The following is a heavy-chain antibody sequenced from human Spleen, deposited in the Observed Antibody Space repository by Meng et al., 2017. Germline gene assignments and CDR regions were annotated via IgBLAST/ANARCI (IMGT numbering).Heavy chain of an antibody. V-gene: IGHV3-23*01. CDR2: ISGSGGST. J-gene: IGHJ3*02. CDR1: GFTFSSYA. D-gene: IGHD3-22*01. Sequence: GESLKISCAASGFTFSSYAMSWVRQAPGKGLEWVSAISGSGGSTYYADSVKGRFTISRDNSKNTLYLQMNGLRAEDTAVYYCAKELTYDSEQWGAFDIWGQGTMVTVSS. CDR3: AKELTYDSEQWGAFDI.